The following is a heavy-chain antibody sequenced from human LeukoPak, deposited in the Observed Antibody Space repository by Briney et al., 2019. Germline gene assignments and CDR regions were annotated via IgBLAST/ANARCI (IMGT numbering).Heavy chain of an antibody. CDR3: ARGMSSEFDY. J-gene: IGHJ4*02. CDR2: INPSGGNT. CDR1: GYTLTSYF. V-gene: IGHV1-46*01. D-gene: IGHD6-6*01. Sequence: ASVKVSCKASGYTLTSYFMHWVRQAPDQGLEWMGIINPSGGNTGYAQKFQGRLFMTRDTSTNTVYMVLRSLRSEDTAVYYCARGMSSEFDYWGQGTLVTVSS.